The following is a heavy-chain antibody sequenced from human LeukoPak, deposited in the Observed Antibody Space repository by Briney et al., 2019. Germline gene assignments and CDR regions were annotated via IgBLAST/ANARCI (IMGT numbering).Heavy chain of an antibody. D-gene: IGHD3-3*01. J-gene: IGHJ3*02. CDR1: GFTFSTYG. CDR3: AKDVDFWSGYHDAFDI. CDR2: IDTSGDNT. Sequence: PGGSLRLSCAASGFTFSTYGMSWVRQAPGKGLEWVSGIDTSGDNTYYADSVKGRFTISRDNSKNTLYLQINGLRVEDTAVYYCAKDVDFWSGYHDAFDIWGQGTMVTVSS. V-gene: IGHV3-23*01.